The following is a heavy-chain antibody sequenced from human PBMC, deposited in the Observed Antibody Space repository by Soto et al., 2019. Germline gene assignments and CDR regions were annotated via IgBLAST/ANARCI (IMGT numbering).Heavy chain of an antibody. J-gene: IGHJ6*03. CDR1: GGSISSYY. V-gene: IGHV4-59*01. CDR2: IYYSGST. CDR3: ARTVYYYGSGSYYPYYYYYMDV. Sequence: QVQLQESGPGLVKPSETLSLTCTVSGGSISSYYWSWIRQPPGKGLEWIGYIYYSGSTNYNPSLKGRFTISVDTSKKQFSLKLSSETAADTAVYYCARTVYYYGSGSYYPYYYYYMDVWGKGTTVTVSS. D-gene: IGHD3-10*01.